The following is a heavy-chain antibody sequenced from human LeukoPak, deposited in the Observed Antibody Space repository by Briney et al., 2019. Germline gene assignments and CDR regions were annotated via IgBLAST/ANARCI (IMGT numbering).Heavy chain of an antibody. D-gene: IGHD3-10*01. J-gene: IGHJ4*02. CDR1: GFTFSDYA. CDR2: ISSSGGST. V-gene: IGHV3-23*01. Sequence: GGSLRLSCAASGFTFSDYAMTWVRQAPGKGLEWVSAISSSGGSTYYADSVKGRFTISRDNSKNTLYLQMNSLRAEDTAVYYCARDFLHYYGSGSYGRDWGQGTLVTVSS. CDR3: ARDFLHYYGSGSYGRD.